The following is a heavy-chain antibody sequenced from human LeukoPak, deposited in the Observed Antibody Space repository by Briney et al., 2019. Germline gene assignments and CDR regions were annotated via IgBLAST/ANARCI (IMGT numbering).Heavy chain of an antibody. CDR3: AKVTPAHCNSISCYPDV. J-gene: IGHJ6*02. CDR2: IFWDGGGT. V-gene: IGHV3-43*01. Sequence: GGSLTLSCAASGFTFHDYTMHWVRQAPGKGLEWVSLIFWDGGGTYYADSEKGRFTISRDNSKNSLYLQMNSLRTEDTALYYCAKVTPAHCNSISCYPDVWGQETTVSVSS. CDR1: GFTFHDYT. D-gene: IGHD2-2*01.